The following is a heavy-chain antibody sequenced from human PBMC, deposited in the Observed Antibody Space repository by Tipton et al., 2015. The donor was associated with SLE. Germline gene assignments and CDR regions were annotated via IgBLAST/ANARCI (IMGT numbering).Heavy chain of an antibody. CDR1: GGSISSHY. V-gene: IGHV4-39*02. J-gene: IGHJ3*02. D-gene: IGHD3-22*01. Sequence: TLSLTCTVSGGSISSHYWGWVRQPPGKGPEWIGRITNNGNTYYIPSLQNRVTMSVDTSKNHFSLKLSSVTAADTAVYYRARGGLYETSAYSVGFDIWGQGTLVTVSP. CDR3: ARGGLYETSAYSVGFDI. CDR2: ITNNGNT.